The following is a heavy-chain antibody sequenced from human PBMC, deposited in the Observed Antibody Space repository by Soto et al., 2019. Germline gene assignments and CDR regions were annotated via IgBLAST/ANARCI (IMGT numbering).Heavy chain of an antibody. V-gene: IGHV3-9*01. CDR1: GFRVDDYA. D-gene: IGHD4-17*01. CDR2: VSWSSGSI. Sequence: GGSLRLSCAASGFRVDDYAMHWVRQAPGKGLEWVSGVSWSSGSIGYAASVKGRFTISRDNDGNSLFLQMNGLRSDDTALYYCARTTVTTGFYYGMDLWGQGTMVTVSS. CDR3: ARTTVTTGFYYGMDL. J-gene: IGHJ6*02.